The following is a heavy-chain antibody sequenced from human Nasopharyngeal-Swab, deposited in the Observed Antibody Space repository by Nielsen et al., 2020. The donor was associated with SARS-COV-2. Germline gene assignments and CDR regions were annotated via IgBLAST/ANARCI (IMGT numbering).Heavy chain of an antibody. V-gene: IGHV3-30*18. CDR1: GFTFSTYA. CDR2: ISYDGSDQ. J-gene: IGHJ4*02. Sequence: GESLKISCVASGFTFSTYAMHWVRQAPGKGLEWVAVISYDGSDQYYADSVQGRFTFSRDNSKNTLYLQMNSLKVEDTAVYYCVKGPCYSRNWYDLPPSFDYWGQGTLVTVSS. D-gene: IGHD6-13*01. CDR3: VKGPCYSRNWYDLPPSFDY.